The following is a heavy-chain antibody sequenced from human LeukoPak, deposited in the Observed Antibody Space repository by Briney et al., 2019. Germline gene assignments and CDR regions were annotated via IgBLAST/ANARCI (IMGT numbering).Heavy chain of an antibody. J-gene: IGHJ3*02. CDR1: GYIFTSYG. D-gene: IGHD1-26*01. V-gene: IGHV1-18*01. Sequence: ASVKVSCKASGYIFTSYGITWVRQAPGQGLEWMGWISAYNGNTNYAQKLQGRVTMTTDTSTSTAYMELRSLRSDDTAVYYCARDPNPYKSGSYLDIWGQGTMVTVSS. CDR2: ISAYNGNT. CDR3: ARDPNPYKSGSYLDI.